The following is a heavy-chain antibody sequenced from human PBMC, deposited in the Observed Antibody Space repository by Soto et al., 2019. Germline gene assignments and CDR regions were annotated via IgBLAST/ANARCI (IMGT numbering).Heavy chain of an antibody. Sequence: EVQLLESGGGLVQPGGSLRLSCAASGFSFSSYAMVWVRQAPGKGLEWVSVISARGGSSYSADSVKGRFTISRDNSKNVLSLEMNSLRAEDTAIYFCAKGSIEYSASVDNWGQGTLVLVSS. D-gene: IGHD5-12*01. J-gene: IGHJ4*02. CDR1: GFSFSSYA. CDR2: ISARGGSS. V-gene: IGHV3-23*01. CDR3: AKGSIEYSASVDN.